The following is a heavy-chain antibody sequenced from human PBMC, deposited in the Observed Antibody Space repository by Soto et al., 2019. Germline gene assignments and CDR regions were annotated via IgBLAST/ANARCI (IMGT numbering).Heavy chain of an antibody. CDR1: GYTFTTYG. CDR3: ARTPRAQMIVLEAATRFDY. Sequence: QVQLVQSGAEVKRPGASLKVSCKASGYTFTTYGFNWVRQAPGQGLEWMGWISPYNGDTNYAQNFQGRVTLTTDTSTSTAYMELRSLTSDDTAVYYCARTPRAQMIVLEAATRFDYWGQGTLVSVS. D-gene: IGHD2-15*01. J-gene: IGHJ4*02. V-gene: IGHV1-18*04. CDR2: ISPYNGDT.